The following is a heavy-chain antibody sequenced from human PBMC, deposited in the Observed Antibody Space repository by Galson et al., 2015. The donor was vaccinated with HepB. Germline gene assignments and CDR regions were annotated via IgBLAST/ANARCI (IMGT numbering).Heavy chain of an antibody. D-gene: IGHD3-3*01. CDR3: ARDLSSGITAFGLGQYHYYAMDV. Sequence: SLRLSCAASGFTFSSFPIHWVRQSPGKGLEWVAVISYDGINKYYADSVKGRFTVSRDDSKNTVFLQMNSLTVEDTAVYYCARDLSSGITAFGLGQYHYYAMDVWGQGTTVTVSS. CDR1: GFTFSSFP. J-gene: IGHJ6*02. CDR2: ISYDGINK. V-gene: IGHV3-30-3*01.